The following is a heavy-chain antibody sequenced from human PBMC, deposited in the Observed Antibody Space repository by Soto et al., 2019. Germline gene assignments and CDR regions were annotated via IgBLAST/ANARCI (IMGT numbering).Heavy chain of an antibody. CDR3: ARVLGSSNYYYGMDV. J-gene: IGHJ6*02. CDR2: ISYDGSNK. D-gene: IGHD6-13*01. CDR1: GFTFSIYD. Sequence: QVPLVESGGGVVQPGGSLRLSCAASGFTFSIYDMHWVRQAPGKGLEWVAVISYDGSNKYYADSVKGRFTISRDNSKNTQYVQMNSLRGEDTAVYYCARVLGSSNYYYGMDVWGQGTTVTVSS. V-gene: IGHV3-30-3*01.